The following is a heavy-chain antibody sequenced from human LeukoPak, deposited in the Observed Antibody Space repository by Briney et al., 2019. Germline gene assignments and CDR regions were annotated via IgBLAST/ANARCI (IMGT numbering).Heavy chain of an antibody. CDR1: GFIFSGYW. Sequence: GGSLRLSCAGSGFIFSGYWMHWVRQAPGKGLVWVSRIKTDGSTTYYADSVKGRFTVSRDNAKNTLYLQMNSLRAEDTAVYYCARAIGGGTSSTQRNYSGSPTGDGWGQGTLVTVSS. D-gene: IGHD1-26*01. CDR2: IKTDGSTT. CDR3: ARAIGGGTSSTQRNYSGSPTGDG. J-gene: IGHJ4*02. V-gene: IGHV3-74*01.